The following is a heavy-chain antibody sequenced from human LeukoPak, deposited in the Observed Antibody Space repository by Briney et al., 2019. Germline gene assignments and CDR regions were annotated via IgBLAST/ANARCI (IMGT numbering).Heavy chain of an antibody. J-gene: IGHJ4*02. CDR1: GGSISTYY. Sequence: SETLSLTCTVSGGSISTYYWTWIRQPPGKGLEWIGEVHLDGRTNYNPSLKSRLIMSVDLPENHISLKLTSVTAADTAVYYCAREGGFYRPLDYSGQGTLVTVSS. CDR2: VHLDGRT. V-gene: IGHV4-59*12. D-gene: IGHD3-3*01. CDR3: AREGGFYRPLDY.